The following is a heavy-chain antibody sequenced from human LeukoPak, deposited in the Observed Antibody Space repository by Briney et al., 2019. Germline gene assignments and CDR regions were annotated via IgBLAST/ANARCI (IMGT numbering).Heavy chain of an antibody. V-gene: IGHV3-7*01. D-gene: IGHD3-10*01. J-gene: IGHJ4*02. CDR3: ARGRGGLLWFGEFNS. Sequence: GGSLRLSCAASGFTFSSYSMNWVRQAPGKRLEWVANIKQDGSEKYYVDSVKGRFTISRDNANSSLYLQMNSLRAEDTAVYYCARGRGGLLWFGEFNSWGQGTLVTVSS. CDR1: GFTFSSYS. CDR2: IKQDGSEK.